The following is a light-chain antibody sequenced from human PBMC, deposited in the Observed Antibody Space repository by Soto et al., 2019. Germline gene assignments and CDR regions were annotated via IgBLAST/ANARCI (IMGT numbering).Light chain of an antibody. Sequence: DIQMTQSPVTLSSSLGDRVTITCRASQSISSWLAWYQQKPGKAPKLLIYDASSLESGVPSRFSGSGSGTEFTLTINSLLPDDFATYYCQQYNSYSWTFGQGTKVDIK. V-gene: IGKV1-5*01. CDR1: QSISSW. J-gene: IGKJ1*01. CDR3: QQYNSYSWT. CDR2: DAS.